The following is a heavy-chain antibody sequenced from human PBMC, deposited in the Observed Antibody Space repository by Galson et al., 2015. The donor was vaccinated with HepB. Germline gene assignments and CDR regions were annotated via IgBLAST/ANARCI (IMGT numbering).Heavy chain of an antibody. Sequence: SLRLSCAASGFTFSSYAMSWVRQAPGKGLEWVSAISGSGGSTYYADSVKGRFTISRDNSKNTLYLQMNSLRAEDTAVYYCAKDYCSSTSCYFDGMDVWGQGTTVTVSS. CDR2: ISGSGGST. V-gene: IGHV3-23*01. D-gene: IGHD2-2*01. CDR3: AKDYCSSTSCYFDGMDV. CDR1: GFTFSSYA. J-gene: IGHJ6*02.